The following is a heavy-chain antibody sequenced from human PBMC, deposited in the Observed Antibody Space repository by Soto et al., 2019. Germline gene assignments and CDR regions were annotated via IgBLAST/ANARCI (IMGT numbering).Heavy chain of an antibody. CDR2: IYPDDSDT. CDR1: GYRFSRYW. CDR3: ARLPSDVGYYGMDV. V-gene: IGHV5-51*01. J-gene: IGHJ6*02. Sequence: PGESLKISCKTSGYRFSRYWIGWVRQMPGKGLEWMGVIYPDDSDTRYSPSFLGQVTISADESSNTAPLQWSSLRASDSAMYYCARLPSDVGYYGMDVWGQGTSVTVSS.